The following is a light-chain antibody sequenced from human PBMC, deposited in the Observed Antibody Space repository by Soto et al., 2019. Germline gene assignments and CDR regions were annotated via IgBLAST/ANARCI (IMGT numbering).Light chain of an antibody. CDR3: AAWYDSLSGHEL. J-gene: IGLJ2*01. CDR1: NSNIGKNY. V-gene: IGLV1-47*01. CDR2: RNN. Sequence: QSVLTQPPSASGTPGQRVTISCSGSNSNIGKNYVYWYRQLPGTAPKLLIYRNNQRPSGVPDRFSGSKSGTSASLAISGLRSDDEADYYCAAWYDSLSGHELFGGGTKLTVL.